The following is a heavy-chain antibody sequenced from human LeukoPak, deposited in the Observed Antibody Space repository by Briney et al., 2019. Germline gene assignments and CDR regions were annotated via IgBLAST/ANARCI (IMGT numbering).Heavy chain of an antibody. V-gene: IGHV1-18*01. CDR3: ARSTVRRGLLWFGELLDYYYGMDV. CDR2: ISAYNGNT. CDR1: GYTITSYG. J-gene: IGHJ6*02. D-gene: IGHD3-10*01. Sequence: ASVKVSCKASGYTITSYGISWVRQAPGQGLEWMGWISAYNGNTNYAQKLQGRVTMTTDTSTSTAYMELRSLRSDDTAVYYCARSTVRRGLLWFGELLDYYYGMDVWGQGTTVTVSS.